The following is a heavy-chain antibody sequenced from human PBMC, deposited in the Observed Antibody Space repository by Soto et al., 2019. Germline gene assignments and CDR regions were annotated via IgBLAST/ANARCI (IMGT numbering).Heavy chain of an antibody. CDR2: ISNDGSDK. CDR3: ARDRDCSSASCYNAFDI. CDR1: GFTFSYYE. D-gene: IGHD2-2*01. J-gene: IGHJ3*02. V-gene: IGHV3-30-3*01. Sequence: EGSLRLSCAASGFTFSYYEMHWVRQAPGKGLEWVALISNDGSDKDYADSVRGRFTISRDNSKNTLYLQMNNLRLEDTALYYCARDRDCSSASCYNAFDIWGQGTMVTVSS.